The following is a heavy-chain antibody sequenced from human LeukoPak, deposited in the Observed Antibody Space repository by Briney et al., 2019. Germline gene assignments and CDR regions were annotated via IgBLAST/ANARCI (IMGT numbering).Heavy chain of an antibody. D-gene: IGHD1-1*01. CDR3: ARESIELERHPAFDY. J-gene: IGHJ4*02. CDR1: GGSFSGYY. V-gene: IGHV4-34*01. Sequence: SETLSLTCAVYGGSFSGYYWSWIRQPPGKGLEWIGEINHSGSTNYNPSLKSRVTISVDTSKNQFSLKLSSVTAADTAVYYCARESIELERHPAFDYWGQGTLVTVSS. CDR2: INHSGST.